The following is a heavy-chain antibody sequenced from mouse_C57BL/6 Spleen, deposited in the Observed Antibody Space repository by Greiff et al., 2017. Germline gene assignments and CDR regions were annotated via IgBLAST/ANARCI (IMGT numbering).Heavy chain of an antibody. CDR2: IDPSDSYT. J-gene: IGHJ4*01. Sequence: QVQLQQPGAELVMPGASVKLSCKASGYTFTSYWMHWVKQRPGQGLEWIGEIDPSDSYTNYNQKFKGKSTLTVDKSSSTAYMLLSSLTSEYSAVYDCARVGEGNAMDYWGQGTSVTVSS. D-gene: IGHD4-1*01. V-gene: IGHV1-69*01. CDR3: ARVGEGNAMDY. CDR1: GYTFTSYW.